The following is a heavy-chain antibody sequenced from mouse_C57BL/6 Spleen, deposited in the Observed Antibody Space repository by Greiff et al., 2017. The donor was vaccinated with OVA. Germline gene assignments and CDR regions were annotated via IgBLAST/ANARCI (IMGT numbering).Heavy chain of an antibody. Sequence: VQLQQSGTELVKPGASVKLSCKASGYTFTSYWTHWVKQRPGQGLEWIGNINPSNGGTNYNEKFKSKATLTVDKSSSTAYMQLSSLTSEDSAVYYCARSLNSYAMDYWGQGTSVTVSS. V-gene: IGHV1-53*01. CDR2: INPSNGGT. CDR1: GYTFTSYW. CDR3: ARSLNSYAMDY. J-gene: IGHJ4*01. D-gene: IGHD4-1*02.